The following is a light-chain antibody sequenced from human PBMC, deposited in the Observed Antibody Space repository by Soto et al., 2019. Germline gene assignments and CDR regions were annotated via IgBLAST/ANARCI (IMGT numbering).Light chain of an antibody. CDR2: EVS. J-gene: IGLJ1*01. CDR3: SSYSGSNTHV. V-gene: IGLV2-8*01. Sequence: QSALTQPASVSGSPGQSITISCTGTSSDVGAYNYVSWYQQHPGKAPKLLIYEVSKRPSGVPDRFSGSKSGNTASLTVSGLQAEDEADYYCSSYSGSNTHVFGTGTKLTVL. CDR1: SSDVGAYNY.